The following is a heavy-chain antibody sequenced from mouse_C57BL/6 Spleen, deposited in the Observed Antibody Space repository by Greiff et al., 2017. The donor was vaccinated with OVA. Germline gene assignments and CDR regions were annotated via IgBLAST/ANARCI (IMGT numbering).Heavy chain of an antibody. CDR1: GYSITSGYY. CDR3: ARDGDYDHGGFAY. D-gene: IGHD2-4*01. V-gene: IGHV3-6*01. CDR2: ISYDGSN. Sequence: EVKLMESGPGLVKPSQSLSLTCSVTGYSITSGYYWNWIRQFPGNKLEWMGYISYDGSNNYNPSLKNRISITRDTSKNQFFLKLNSVTTEDTATYYCARDGDYDHGGFAYWGQGTLVTVSA. J-gene: IGHJ3*01.